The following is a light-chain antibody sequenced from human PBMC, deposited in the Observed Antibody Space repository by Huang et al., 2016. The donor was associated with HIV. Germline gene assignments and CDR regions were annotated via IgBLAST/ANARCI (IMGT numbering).Light chain of an antibody. J-gene: IGKJ5*01. V-gene: IGKV1-NL1*01. CDR3: QQYYSTPT. CDR1: QGISTS. Sequence: DIQLTQSPSSLSASLGDRVTITCRASQGISTSLAWYQQKLGTAPKILVHGASRLESGVPSRFSGSGSGTEFSLTISILQAEDFATYFCQQYYSTPTCGQGTRLEIK. CDR2: GAS.